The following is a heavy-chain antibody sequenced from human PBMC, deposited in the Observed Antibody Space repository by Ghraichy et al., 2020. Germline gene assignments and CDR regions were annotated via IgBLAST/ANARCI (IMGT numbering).Heavy chain of an antibody. Sequence: GGSLRLSCAASGLTFDDYAMHWVRQAPGTGLEWVSGISWNGGSIGYADSVKGRFTISRDNAKNSLYLQMNSLGAEDTALYYCAKDVGASNLYGMDVWGQGTTVTVSS. CDR3: AKDVGASNLYGMDV. CDR2: ISWNGGSI. V-gene: IGHV3-9*01. CDR1: GLTFDDYA. D-gene: IGHD1-26*01. J-gene: IGHJ6*02.